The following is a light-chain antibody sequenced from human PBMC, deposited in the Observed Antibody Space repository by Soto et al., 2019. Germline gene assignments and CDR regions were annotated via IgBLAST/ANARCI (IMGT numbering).Light chain of an antibody. CDR3: GADHGSGSNFAVV. J-gene: IGLJ2*01. Sequence: QSVLTQPPSASASLGASVTLTCTLSSGYSNYKVDWYQQRPGKGPRFVMRVGTGGIVGSKGDGIPDRFSVLASGLNRYLTIKNNQEEDESDYDCGADHGSGSNFAVVFGGGTKLTVL. V-gene: IGLV9-49*01. CDR2: VGTGGIVG. CDR1: SGYSNYK.